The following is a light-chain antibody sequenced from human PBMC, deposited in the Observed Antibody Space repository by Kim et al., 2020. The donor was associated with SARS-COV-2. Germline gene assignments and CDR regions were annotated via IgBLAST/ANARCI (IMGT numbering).Light chain of an antibody. J-gene: IGLJ2*01. CDR2: EVT. CDR3: CSYGGSVTLDVL. V-gene: IGLV2-23*02. CDR1: STDVGSSNL. Sequence: QSALAQPASVSGSPGQSITISCTGTSTDVGSSNLLSWYHQLPGKAPKLIIYEVTKRPSGVSYRFSGSKSGNTASLTISGLQAEDEGDYYCCSYGGSVTLDVLFGGGTKVTVL.